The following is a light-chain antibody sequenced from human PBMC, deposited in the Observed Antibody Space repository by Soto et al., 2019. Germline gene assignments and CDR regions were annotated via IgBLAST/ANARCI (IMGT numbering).Light chain of an antibody. Sequence: QSALTQPASVSGSPGQSITISCTGTSSNISGYNYVSWYQQHPGKAPKLMIYDVNNRPSGVSYRFSGSKSGNTASLTISGLQAEDEADYYCSSYTSSSTLVFGGGTKLTVL. CDR1: SSNISGYNY. V-gene: IGLV2-14*01. CDR2: DVN. J-gene: IGLJ2*01. CDR3: SSYTSSSTLV.